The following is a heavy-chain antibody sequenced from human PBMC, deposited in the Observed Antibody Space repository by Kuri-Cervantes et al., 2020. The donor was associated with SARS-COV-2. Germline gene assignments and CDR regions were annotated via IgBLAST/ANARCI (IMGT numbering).Heavy chain of an antibody. CDR2: ISGSGGST. D-gene: IGHD3-22*01. Sequence: GESLKISCAASGFTFSSYAMSWVRQAPGKGLEWVSAISGSGGSTYYADSVKGRFTISRDNSKNTLYLQMNSLRAEDTAVYYCATPRYSYYYDSSGYYHSFDYWGQGTLVTVSS. J-gene: IGHJ4*02. V-gene: IGHV3-23*01. CDR1: GFTFSSYA. CDR3: ATPRYSYYYDSSGYYHSFDY.